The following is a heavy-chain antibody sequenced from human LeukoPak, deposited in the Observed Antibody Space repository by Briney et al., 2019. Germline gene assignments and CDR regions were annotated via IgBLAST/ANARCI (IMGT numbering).Heavy chain of an antibody. CDR1: GYTFTGYY. J-gene: IGHJ4*02. V-gene: IGHV1-46*01. CDR3: ARDEIAVAGIDY. Sequence: GASVKVSCKASGYTFTGYYMHWVRQAPGQGLEWMGIINPSGGSTSYAQKFQGRVTMTRDMSTSTVYMELSSLRSEDTAVYYCARDEIAVAGIDYWGQGTLVTVSS. CDR2: INPSGGST. D-gene: IGHD6-19*01.